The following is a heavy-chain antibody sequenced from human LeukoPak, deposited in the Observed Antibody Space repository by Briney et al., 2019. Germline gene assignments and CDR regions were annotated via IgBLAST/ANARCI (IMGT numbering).Heavy chain of an antibody. D-gene: IGHD1-26*01. J-gene: IGHJ4*02. CDR2: IIPIFGTA. CDR1: GGTFSSYA. CDR3: ARDRYSGSYLFDY. Sequence: SVKASCKASGGTFSSYAISWVRQAPGQGLEWMGRIIPIFGTANYAQKFQGRVTITTDESTSTAYMELSSLRSEDTAVYYCARDRYSGSYLFDYWGQGTLVTVSS. V-gene: IGHV1-69*05.